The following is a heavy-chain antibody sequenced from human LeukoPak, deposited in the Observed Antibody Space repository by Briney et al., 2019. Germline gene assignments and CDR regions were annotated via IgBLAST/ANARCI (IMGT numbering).Heavy chain of an antibody. V-gene: IGHV1-46*01. CDR3: ARDNSVRDEAWCFNP. CDR2: ISPSGGST. D-gene: IGHD2-8*02. Sequence: GASVKLSCKAFGYTFSSKYMHWVRQAPGQRPEWMGVISPSGGSTTYAQKFRGRLTLTRDMSTSTDYLELSSLRSDDTAVYYCARDNSVRDEAWCFNPWGQGTLVTVSS. J-gene: IGHJ5*02. CDR1: GYTFSSKY.